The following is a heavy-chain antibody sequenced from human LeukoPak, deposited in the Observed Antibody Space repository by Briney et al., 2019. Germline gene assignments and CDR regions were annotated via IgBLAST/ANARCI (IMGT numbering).Heavy chain of an antibody. CDR1: GFTFSSYA. Sequence: PGGSLRLSCAASGFTFSSYAMSWVRQAPGKGREWVSAISGSGGSTYYADSVKGRFTISRDNSKNTLYLQMNSLRAEDTAVYYCAKDLQRRVVVQAAIGYSGQGTLVTVSS. CDR2: ISGSGGST. D-gene: IGHD2-2*02. CDR3: AKDLQRRVVVQAAIGY. J-gene: IGHJ4*02. V-gene: IGHV3-23*01.